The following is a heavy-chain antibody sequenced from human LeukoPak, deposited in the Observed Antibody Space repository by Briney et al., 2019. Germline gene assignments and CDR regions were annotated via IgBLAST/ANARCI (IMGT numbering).Heavy chain of an antibody. V-gene: IGHV3-30*18. J-gene: IGHJ6*02. Sequence: PGRSLRLSCAASGFTFSSYGMHWVRQAPGKGLEWVAVISYDGSNKYYADSVKGRFTISRDNSKNTLYLQMNSLRAEDTAVYYCAKALQGGSYFAEGDYYYGMDVWGQGTTVTVSS. CDR2: ISYDGSNK. CDR1: GFTFSSYG. CDR3: AKALQGGSYFAEGDYYYGMDV. D-gene: IGHD1-26*01.